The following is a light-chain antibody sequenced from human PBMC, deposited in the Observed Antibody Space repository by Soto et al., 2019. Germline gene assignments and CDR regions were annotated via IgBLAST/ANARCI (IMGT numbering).Light chain of an antibody. V-gene: IGLV2-18*02. CDR1: SSDVGSYNR. Sequence: QSALTRAPSVSGSPGQSVTISCTGTSSDVGSYNRVSWYQQPPGTAPKLMIYEVSNRPSGVPDRFSGSKSGNTASLTISGLQAEDEAAYYCSSYTSSSTVFGGGTKLTVL. J-gene: IGLJ2*01. CDR2: EVS. CDR3: SSYTSSSTV.